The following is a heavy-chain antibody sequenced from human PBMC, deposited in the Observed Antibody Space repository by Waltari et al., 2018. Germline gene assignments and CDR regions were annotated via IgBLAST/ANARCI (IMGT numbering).Heavy chain of an antibody. J-gene: IGHJ3*02. V-gene: IGHV4-39*01. CDR1: GGSISSSSYY. CDR2: SYYMGGT. Sequence: QLQLQESGPGLVKPSETLSLTCTVSGGSISSSSYYWGWIRQPPGKGLEWIGSSYYMGGTDYNPTLKSGVPISVDTSKNQFSLKLSSVTAADTAVYYCARPDGWLLKGRAFDIWGQGTMVTVSS. CDR3: ARPDGWLLKGRAFDI. D-gene: IGHD1-26*01.